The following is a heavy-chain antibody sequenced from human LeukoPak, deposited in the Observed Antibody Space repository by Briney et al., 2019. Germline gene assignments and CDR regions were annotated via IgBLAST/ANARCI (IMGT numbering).Heavy chain of an antibody. Sequence: PGGSLRLSCAASGFTFSSYAMSWVRQAPGKGLEWISYMSSSGSTISYADSVTGRFTVSRDNAKNSLYLQMDSLRAEDTAVYYCARSILPAANAIDYWGQGTLLTVSS. CDR3: ARSILPAANAIDY. D-gene: IGHD2-2*01. J-gene: IGHJ4*02. CDR2: MSSSGSTI. V-gene: IGHV3-48*04. CDR1: GFTFSSYA.